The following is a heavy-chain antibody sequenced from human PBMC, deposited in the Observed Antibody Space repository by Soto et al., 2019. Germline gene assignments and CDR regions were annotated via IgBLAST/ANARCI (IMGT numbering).Heavy chain of an antibody. J-gene: IGHJ6*02. Sequence: GGSLRLSCAASGFTFSSYAMSWVRQAPGKGLEWVSAISGSGGSTYYADSVKGRFTISRDNSKNTLYLQMNSLRAEDTAVYYCAKGRSVDTAPTRQRNYGMDVWGQGTTVTVSS. CDR3: AKGRSVDTAPTRQRNYGMDV. V-gene: IGHV3-23*01. CDR1: GFTFSSYA. D-gene: IGHD5-18*01. CDR2: ISGSGGST.